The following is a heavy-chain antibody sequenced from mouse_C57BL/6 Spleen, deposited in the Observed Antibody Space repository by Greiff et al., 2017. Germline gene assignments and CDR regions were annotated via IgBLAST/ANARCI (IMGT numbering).Heavy chain of an antibody. V-gene: IGHV14-2*01. CDR3: ARRGTWFAY. Sequence: EVMLVESGAELVKPGASVKLSCTASGFNIKDYYMHWVKPRTEQGLEWIGRIDPEGGETKYAPKFQGKATITADTSSNTAYLQLSSLTSEDTAVYYCARRGTWFAYWGQGTLVTVSA. J-gene: IGHJ3*01. CDR2: IDPEGGET. CDR1: GFNIKDYY.